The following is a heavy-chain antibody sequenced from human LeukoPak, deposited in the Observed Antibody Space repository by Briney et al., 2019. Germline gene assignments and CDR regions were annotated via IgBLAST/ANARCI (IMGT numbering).Heavy chain of an antibody. CDR1: GFPFNSYA. J-gene: IGHJ4*02. CDR2: IIGSSGST. Sequence: GGSLRLSCAASGFPFNSYAMNWVRQAPGKGLEWVSIIIGSSGSTVYADSVKGRFTISRDNSKNTLYLQMYSLRLVDTAVYYFAKGAYDYIEVAYFDFWGQGTRVTVSS. D-gene: IGHD5-12*01. V-gene: IGHV3-23*01. CDR3: AKGAYDYIEVAYFDF.